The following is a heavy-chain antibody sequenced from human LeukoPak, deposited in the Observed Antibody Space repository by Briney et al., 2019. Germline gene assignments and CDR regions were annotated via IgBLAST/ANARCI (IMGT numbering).Heavy chain of an antibody. CDR2: IKSKTDGGTT. J-gene: IGHJ6*03. Sequence: GGSLRLSCAASGFTFSNAWMSWVRQAPGKGLEWVGRIKSKTDGGTTDYAAPVKGRFTISRDDSKNTLYLQMNSLKTEDTAVYYCMGLAWKGYCSGGSCYAGYYYMDVWAKGPRSPSP. CDR1: GFTFSNAW. D-gene: IGHD2-15*01. CDR3: MGLAWKGYCSGGSCYAGYYYMDV. V-gene: IGHV3-15*01.